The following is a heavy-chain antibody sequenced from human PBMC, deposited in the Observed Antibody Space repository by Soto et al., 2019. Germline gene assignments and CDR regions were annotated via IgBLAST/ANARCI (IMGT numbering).Heavy chain of an antibody. CDR3: ATIAAGNGMDV. V-gene: IGHV1-3*01. D-gene: IGHD6-25*01. CDR1: GYTFTSYA. CDR2: INAGNDNT. J-gene: IGHJ6*02. Sequence: GASVKVSCKASGYTFTSYAMHWVRQAPGQRLEWMGWINAGNDNTKYSQKLQGRVTITRDTSASTAYMELSSLRSEDTAVYYCATIAAGNGMDVWGQGTTVTVSS.